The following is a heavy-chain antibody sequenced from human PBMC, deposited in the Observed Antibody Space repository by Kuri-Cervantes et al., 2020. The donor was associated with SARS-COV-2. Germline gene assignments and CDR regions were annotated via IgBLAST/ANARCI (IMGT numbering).Heavy chain of an antibody. V-gene: IGHV4-39*01. J-gene: IGHJ4*02. D-gene: IGHD3-9*01. CDR1: GGSISSSGHY. Sequence: ESLKISCSVSGGSISSSGHYWGWVRQPPGKGLEWIGSIYFSGSTYYTPSLKSRVTISVDTSKNQFSLKLTSVTATDTAVHYCGRQASDWHIDYWGQGTLVTVSS. CDR2: IYFSGST. CDR3: GRQASDWHIDY.